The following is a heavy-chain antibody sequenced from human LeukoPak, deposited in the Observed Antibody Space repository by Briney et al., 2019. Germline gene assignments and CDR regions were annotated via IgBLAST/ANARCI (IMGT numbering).Heavy chain of an antibody. CDR3: ARLGSLYYYYGMDV. J-gene: IGHJ6*02. CDR2: IYYSGST. D-gene: IGHD3-16*02. V-gene: IGHV4-39*01. CDR1: GGSISSSSYH. Sequence: SETLSLTCTVSGGSISSSSYHWGWIRQPPGKGLEWIGSIYYSGSTYYNPSLKSRVTISVDTSKNQFSLKLSSVTAADTAVYYCARLGSLYYYYGMDVWGQGTTVTVSS.